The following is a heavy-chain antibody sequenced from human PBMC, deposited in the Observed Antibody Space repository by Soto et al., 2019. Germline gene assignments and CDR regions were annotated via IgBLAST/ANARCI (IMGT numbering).Heavy chain of an antibody. CDR1: GFTFSSYT. CDR2: ISSSSSYI. J-gene: IGHJ3*02. Sequence: GGSLRLSCVASGFTFSSYTMNWVRQAPGKGLEWVSSISSSSSYIYYADSVKGRFTISRDNAKNSLYLQMNSLRAEDTAVYYCAKPPNAAFDIWRQGTIVTVSS. CDR3: AKPPNAAFDI. V-gene: IGHV3-21*01.